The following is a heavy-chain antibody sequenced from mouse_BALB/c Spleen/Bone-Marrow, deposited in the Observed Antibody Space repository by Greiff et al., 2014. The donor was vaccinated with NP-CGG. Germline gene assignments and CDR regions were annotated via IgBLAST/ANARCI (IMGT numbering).Heavy chain of an antibody. CDR2: IYPSDSYT. CDR3: TRGGSSPYYFDY. CDR1: GYTFTSYW. V-gene: IGHV1-69*02. Sequence: QVQLKQSGAELVRPGASVKLPCKASGYTFTSYWINWVKQRPGQGLEWIGNIYPSDSYTNYNQKFKDKATLTVDKSSTTAYMQLSSPTSEDSAVYYCTRGGSSPYYFDYWGQGTTLTVSS. J-gene: IGHJ2*01. D-gene: IGHD1-1*01.